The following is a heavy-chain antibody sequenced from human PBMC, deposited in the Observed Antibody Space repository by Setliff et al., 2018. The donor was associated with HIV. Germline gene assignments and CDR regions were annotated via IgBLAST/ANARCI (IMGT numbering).Heavy chain of an antibody. D-gene: IGHD5-18*01. J-gene: IGHJ4*02. Sequence: SETLSLTCTVSGGSIRSSSFYWGWIRQPPGTGLEWIASIYYSGSTYYNSSLKSRVTISVDTSKNQFSLKLSSVTATDTAVYYCARHARVDTAGRGFEYWGQGTLVTVSS. CDR2: IYYSGST. CDR3: ARHARVDTAGRGFEY. CDR1: GGSIRSSSFY. V-gene: IGHV4-39*01.